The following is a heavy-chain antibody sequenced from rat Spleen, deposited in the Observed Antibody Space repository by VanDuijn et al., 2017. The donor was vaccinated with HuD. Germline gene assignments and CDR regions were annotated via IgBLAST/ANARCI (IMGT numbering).Heavy chain of an antibody. J-gene: IGHJ2*01. CDR2: ISYEGSST. CDR1: GFTFSDHD. CDR3: TRAYPGPRGDY. Sequence: EVQLVESGGGLVQPGRSMKLSCAVSGFTFSDHDMAWVRQAPTKGLEWVASISYEGSSTYYPDSVKGRFTISRDNAKNTLYLQMNSLRSEDTATYYCTRAYPGPRGDYWGQGVMVTVSS. V-gene: IGHV5-22*01. D-gene: IGHD1-4*01.